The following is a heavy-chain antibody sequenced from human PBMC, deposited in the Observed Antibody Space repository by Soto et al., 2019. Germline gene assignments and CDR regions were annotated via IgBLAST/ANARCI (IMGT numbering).Heavy chain of an antibody. V-gene: IGHV4-59*01. J-gene: IGHJ4*02. CDR1: GGSISSYY. Sequence: SETLSLTCTVSGGSISSYYWSWIRQPPGKGLEWIGYIYYSGSTNYNPSLKSRVTISVDTSKNQFSLKLSSVTAADTAVYYCARGYYDSSGYFSFSIDYSGQGTLVTVST. CDR3: ARGYYDSSGYFSFSIDY. CDR2: IYYSGST. D-gene: IGHD3-22*01.